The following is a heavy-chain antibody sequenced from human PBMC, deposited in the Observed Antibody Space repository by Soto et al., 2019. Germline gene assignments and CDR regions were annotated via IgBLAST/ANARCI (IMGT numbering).Heavy chain of an antibody. CDR3: ARLYVVGSPWGFTP. CDR1: GYTFSDYW. D-gene: IGHD2-15*01. V-gene: IGHV5-51*01. Sequence: GESLKISCKASGYTFSDYWLGWVRLLPGKGLELMGIIYPGDSNIRYSPSFQGQVTISADKSINTAYLQWSSLKASDTGIYYCARLYVVGSPWGFTPWRQGTRVTVSS. J-gene: IGHJ5*02. CDR2: IYPGDSNI.